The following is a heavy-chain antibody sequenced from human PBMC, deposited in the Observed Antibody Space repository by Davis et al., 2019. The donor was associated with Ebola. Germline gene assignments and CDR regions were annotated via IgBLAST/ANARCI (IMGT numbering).Heavy chain of an antibody. CDR1: GFTFSSYD. Sequence: PGGSLRLSCAACGFTFSSYDMHWVRQATGKGLEWVSAIGTAGDTYYPGSVKGQFTISRENAKNSLYLQMNSLRAGDTAVYYCARPPDMVRGVIPHAFDIWGQGTMVTVSS. D-gene: IGHD3-10*01. CDR2: IGTAGDT. CDR3: ARPPDMVRGVIPHAFDI. J-gene: IGHJ3*02. V-gene: IGHV3-13*03.